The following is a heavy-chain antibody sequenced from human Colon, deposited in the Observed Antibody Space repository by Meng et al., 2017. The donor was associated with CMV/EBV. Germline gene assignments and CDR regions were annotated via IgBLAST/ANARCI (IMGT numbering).Heavy chain of an antibody. CDR2: VYLGGTI. V-gene: IGHV4-4*02. D-gene: IGHD3-22*01. Sequence: QWRRRPAGPSLVEPSGPLSLTCTVPGGSITNSNLWSWVRLPPGKGLEWIGEVYLGGTIHHHPSLQSRVTISLDKAKDHLSLKLASVTAADTAVYYCASLKDYDGRGYYYFESWGQGTLVTASS. CDR1: GGSITNSNL. CDR3: ASLKDYDGRGYYYFES. J-gene: IGHJ4*02.